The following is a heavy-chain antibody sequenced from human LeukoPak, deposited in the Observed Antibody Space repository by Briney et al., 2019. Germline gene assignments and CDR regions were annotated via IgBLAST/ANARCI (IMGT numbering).Heavy chain of an antibody. Sequence: GGSLRLSCGASGFTFSTYWMSWVRQAPGKGLEWVANIKQDGSEKYYVDSVKGRFTISRDNAKNSLYLQMNSLRAEDTAVYYCAGGDAYIRYWGQGTLVTVSS. CDR3: AGGDAYIRY. V-gene: IGHV3-7*01. D-gene: IGHD5-24*01. CDR1: GFTFSTYW. J-gene: IGHJ4*02. CDR2: IKQDGSEK.